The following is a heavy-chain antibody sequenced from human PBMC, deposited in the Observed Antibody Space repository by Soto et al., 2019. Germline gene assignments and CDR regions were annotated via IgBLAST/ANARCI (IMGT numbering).Heavy chain of an antibody. CDR2: IIPIFGTA. Sequence: QVQLVQSVAEVKKPGSSVKVSCKASGGTFSSYAISWVRQAPGQGLEWMGGIIPIFGTANYAQKFQGRVTITADESTSTAYMELSSLRSEDTAVYYCARAVWFGELLYYYYYGMDVWGQGTTVTVSS. CDR3: ARAVWFGELLYYYYYGMDV. V-gene: IGHV1-69*01. CDR1: GGTFSSYA. J-gene: IGHJ6*02. D-gene: IGHD3-10*01.